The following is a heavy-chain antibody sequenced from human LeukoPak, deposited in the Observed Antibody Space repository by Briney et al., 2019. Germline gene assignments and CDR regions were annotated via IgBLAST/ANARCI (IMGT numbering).Heavy chain of an antibody. CDR3: ARGRAVTTSEGDI. Sequence: GGSLRLSCAASGFTFSSYEMTWVRQAPGKGLEWVSYISSSGSTIYYADSVKGRFTISRDNAKNSLYLQMNSLRAEDTAVYYCARGRAVTTSEGDIWGQGTMVTVSS. CDR2: ISSSGSTI. CDR1: GFTFSSYE. J-gene: IGHJ3*02. V-gene: IGHV3-48*03. D-gene: IGHD4-17*01.